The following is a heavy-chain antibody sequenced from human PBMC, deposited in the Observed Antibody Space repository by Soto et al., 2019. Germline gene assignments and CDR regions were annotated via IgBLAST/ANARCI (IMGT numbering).Heavy chain of an antibody. J-gene: IGHJ4*02. D-gene: IGHD6-13*01. CDR1: GFTFSSYS. CDR3: ASSWGIAAPVDH. CDR2: ISSSSSYI. Sequence: EVQLVESGGGLVKPGGSLRLSCAASGFTFSSYSMNWVRQAPGKGLEWVSSISSSSSYIYYADSVKGRFTISRDNAKNSLYLQMNSLRAEDTAVYYCASSWGIAAPVDHWGQGTLVTVSS. V-gene: IGHV3-21*01.